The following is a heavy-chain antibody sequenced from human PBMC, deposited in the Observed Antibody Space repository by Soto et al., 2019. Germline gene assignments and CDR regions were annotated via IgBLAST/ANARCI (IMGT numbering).Heavy chain of an antibody. D-gene: IGHD1-1*01. V-gene: IGHV3-30*18. CDR2: ISYDGSNK. CDR3: AKDRNPLEPGPYYYGMDV. CDR1: GFTFSSYG. Sequence: PGGSLRLSCAASGFTFSSYGMHWVCQAPGKGLEWVAVISYDGSNKYYADSVKGRFTISRDNSKNTLYLQMNSLRAEDTAVYYCAKDRNPLEPGPYYYGMDVWGQGTTVTVSS. J-gene: IGHJ6*02.